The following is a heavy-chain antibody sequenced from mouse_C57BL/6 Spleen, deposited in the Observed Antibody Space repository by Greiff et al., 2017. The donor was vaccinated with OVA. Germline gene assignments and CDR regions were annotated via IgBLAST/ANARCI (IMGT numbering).Heavy chain of an antibody. V-gene: IGHV1-54*01. J-gene: IGHJ2*01. D-gene: IGHD4-1*01. CDR2: INPGSGGT. CDR3: ARLRELGQVDY. CDR1: GYAFTNYL. Sequence: QVQLQQSGAELVRPGTSVKVSCKASGYAFTNYLIEWVKQRPGQGLEWIGVINPGSGGTNYNEKFKGKATLTADKSSSTAYMQLSSLTSEDSAVYFCARLRELGQVDYWGQGTTLTVSS.